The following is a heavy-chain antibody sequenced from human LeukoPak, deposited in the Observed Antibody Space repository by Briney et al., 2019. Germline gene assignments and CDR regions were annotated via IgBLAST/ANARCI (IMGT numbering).Heavy chain of an antibody. D-gene: IGHD3-10*01. J-gene: IGHJ4*02. Sequence: SETLSLTCAVYGGSFSGYYWSWIRQPPGKGLEWIGEINHSGSTNYNPSLKSRVTISVDTSKNQFSLKLSSVTAADTAVYYCARGLFFYGSGSYWDNYSDYWGQGTLVTVSS. CDR1: GGSFSGYY. CDR2: INHSGST. V-gene: IGHV4-34*01. CDR3: ARGLFFYGSGSYWDNYSDY.